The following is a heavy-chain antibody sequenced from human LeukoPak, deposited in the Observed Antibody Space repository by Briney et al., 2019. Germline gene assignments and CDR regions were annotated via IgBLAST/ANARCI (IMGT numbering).Heavy chain of an antibody. V-gene: IGHV3-30*03. CDR1: GFALSTYA. CDR3: AREGLRHCSGGSCYDGMDV. D-gene: IGHD2-15*01. CDR2: ISYDGSKK. Sequence: GGSLRLSCAASGFALSTYAMHWVRQAPGKGLEWVSVISYDGSKKYYADSVKGRFTISRDNSKSTLYLQMNSLRAEDTAVYYCAREGLRHCSGGSCYDGMDVWGQGTTVTVSS. J-gene: IGHJ6*02.